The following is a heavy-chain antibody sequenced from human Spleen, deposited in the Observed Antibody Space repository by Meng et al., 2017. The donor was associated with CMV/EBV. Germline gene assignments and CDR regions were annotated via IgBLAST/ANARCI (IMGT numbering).Heavy chain of an antibody. CDR1: GVTFSNYG. Sequence: GEPLKISCAASGVTFSNYGMSWVRQAPGKGLEWVSGSSGSGDITYYPDSVKGRFTISRDNSKNTLYLQINSLSAEDTAVYYCAKDRGGRLCSASSCYTALDQWGQGTLVTVSS. D-gene: IGHD2-2*02. V-gene: IGHV3-23*01. CDR3: AKDRGGRLCSASSCYTALDQ. J-gene: IGHJ4*02. CDR2: SSGSGDIT.